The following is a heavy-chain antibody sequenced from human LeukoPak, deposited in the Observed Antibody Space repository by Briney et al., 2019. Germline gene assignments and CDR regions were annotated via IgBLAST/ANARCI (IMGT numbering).Heavy chain of an antibody. D-gene: IGHD2-2*01. CDR3: ARGGEEREEDIVVVPAAIFDY. J-gene: IGHJ4*02. CDR1: GGSISSGDYY. CDR2: IYYSGST. Sequence: PSETLSLTCTVSGGSISSGDYYWSWIRQPPGKGLEWIGYIYYSGSTYYNPSLKSRVTISVDTSKNQFSLKLSSVTAADTAVYYCARGGEEREEDIVVVPAAIFDYWGQGTLVTVSS. V-gene: IGHV4-30-4*01.